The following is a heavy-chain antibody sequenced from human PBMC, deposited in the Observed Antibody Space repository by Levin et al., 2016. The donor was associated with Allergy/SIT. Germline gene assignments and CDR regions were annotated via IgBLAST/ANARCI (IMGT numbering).Heavy chain of an antibody. J-gene: IGHJ4*02. D-gene: IGHD3-22*01. CDR3: ARNGYYSIDC. Sequence: SETLSLTCSVSGGSLSDDDWWSWVRQPPGQGLEWIGEIHHTGTTNYSPSLKSRVTISVDNSNNQFSLQLNSVTAADTAVYYCARNGYYSIDCWGQGTLVTVSS. CDR2: IHHTGTT. CDR1: GGSLSDDDW. V-gene: IGHV4-4*02.